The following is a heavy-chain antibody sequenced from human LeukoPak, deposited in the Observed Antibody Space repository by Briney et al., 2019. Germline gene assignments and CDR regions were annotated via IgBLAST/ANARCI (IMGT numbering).Heavy chain of an antibody. CDR2: IWYGGSNK. Sequence: PGRSLRLSCAASGFTFSSYGMHWVRQAPGKGLEWVAVIWYGGSNKYYADSVKGRFTISRDNSKNTLYLQMNSLRAEDTAVYYCAKDGLLYCGGDCYSSDYYYYMDVWGKGTTVTVSS. CDR1: GFTFSSYG. V-gene: IGHV3-30*18. J-gene: IGHJ6*03. D-gene: IGHD2-21*01. CDR3: AKDGLLYCGGDCYSSDYYYYMDV.